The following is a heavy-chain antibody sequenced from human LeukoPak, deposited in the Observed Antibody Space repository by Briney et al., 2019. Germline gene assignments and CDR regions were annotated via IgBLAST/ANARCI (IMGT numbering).Heavy chain of an antibody. V-gene: IGHV4-31*11. D-gene: IGHD4-17*01. CDR2: IYYRGST. Sequence: KASETLSLTCAVSGGSISSGSYYWSWFRQHPGMGLEWIGYIYYRGSTYYNPSLMSRVIISVDTSKNQFSLKLTSVTAADTAVYFCARQDKGRIDYGDYLDAFDIWGQGTMVTVSS. CDR1: GGSISSGSYY. CDR3: ARQDKGRIDYGDYLDAFDI. J-gene: IGHJ3*02.